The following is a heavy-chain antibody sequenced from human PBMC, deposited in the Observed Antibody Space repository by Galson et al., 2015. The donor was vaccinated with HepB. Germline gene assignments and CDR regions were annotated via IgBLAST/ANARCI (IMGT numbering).Heavy chain of an antibody. D-gene: IGHD6-19*01. CDR2: ISAYNGNT. J-gene: IGHJ4*02. V-gene: IGHV1-18*01. Sequence: SVKVSCKASGYTFTSYGISWVRQAPGQGLEWMGWISAYNGNTNYAQKLQGRVTMTTDTSTSTAYMELRSLRSDDTAVYYCARDAHYSSGWYGRSTESDYWGQGTLVTVSS. CDR3: ARDAHYSSGWYGRSTESDY. CDR1: GYTFTSYG.